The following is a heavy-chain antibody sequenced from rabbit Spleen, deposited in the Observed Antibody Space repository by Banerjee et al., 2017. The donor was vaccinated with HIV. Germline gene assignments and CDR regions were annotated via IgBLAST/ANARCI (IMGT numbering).Heavy chain of an antibody. CDR2: IDTGNGNT. V-gene: IGHV1S45*01. D-gene: IGHD1-1*01. Sequence: QEQLVESGGGLVQPEGSLTLTCTASGFPFSSTYYMCWVRQAPGKGLEWIGCIDTGNGNTAYASWAKGRFTISKTSSTTVTLQMPSLTAADTAPYFCARATTYYNNFNLWGPGTLVTVS. J-gene: IGHJ4*01. CDR1: GFPFSSTYY. CDR3: ARATTYYNNFNL.